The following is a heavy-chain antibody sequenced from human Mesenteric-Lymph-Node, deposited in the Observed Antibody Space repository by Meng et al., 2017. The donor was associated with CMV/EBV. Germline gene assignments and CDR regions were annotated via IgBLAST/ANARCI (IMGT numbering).Heavy chain of an antibody. CDR2: MNPNSGNT. CDR1: GYTFTSYD. Sequence: ASVKVSCKASGYTFTSYDINWVRQATGQGLEWMGWMNPNSGNTGYAQKFQGRVTMTRNTSISTAYMELSSLRSEDTAVYYCATGMCTDTSCFAFYYYFGMDVWGQGTTVTVSS. D-gene: IGHD2-2*01. J-gene: IGHJ6*02. CDR3: ATGMCTDTSCFAFYYYFGMDV. V-gene: IGHV1-8*01.